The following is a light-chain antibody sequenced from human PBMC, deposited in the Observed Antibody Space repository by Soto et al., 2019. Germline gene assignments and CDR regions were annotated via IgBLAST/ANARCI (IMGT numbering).Light chain of an antibody. CDR1: QGINNY. V-gene: IGKV1-27*01. J-gene: IGKJ1*01. CDR2: AAS. Sequence: DIQMTQSPSSLSASVGDRVTITCRASQGINNYLAWYQQRPGKVPRLLIYAASTLQSGVPSRFSGSVSGTDFYLTLRSLQPEDVATYYCQKYDKAPWTFGQETKVDI. CDR3: QKYDKAPWT.